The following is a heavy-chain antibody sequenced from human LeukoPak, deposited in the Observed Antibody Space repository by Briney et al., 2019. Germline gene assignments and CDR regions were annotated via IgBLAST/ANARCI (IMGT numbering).Heavy chain of an antibody. J-gene: IGHJ4*02. CDR2: INSDGSST. D-gene: IGHD3-10*01. CDR1: GFTFRSYW. Sequence: PGGSLRLSCVASGFTFRSYWMHWVRQAPGKGLVWVSRINSDGSSTSYADSVKGRFTISRDNAKNTLYLQMNSLRAEDTAVYYCARGDPTGLYDYWGQGTLVTVSS. V-gene: IGHV3-74*01. CDR3: ARGDPTGLYDY.